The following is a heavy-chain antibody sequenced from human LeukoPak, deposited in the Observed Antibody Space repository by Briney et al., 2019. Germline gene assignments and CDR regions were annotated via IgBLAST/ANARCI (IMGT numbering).Heavy chain of an antibody. V-gene: IGHV3-30*18. D-gene: IGHD4-23*01. CDR3: ANDQTPPLH. CDR2: ISYDGSNK. J-gene: IGHJ1*01. Sequence: GGSLRLSCAASGFTFSSYGMHWVRQAPGKGLEWVAVISYDGSNKYYADSVKGRFTISRDNSKNTLYLQMNSLRAEDTAVYYCANDQTPPLHWGQGTLVTVSS. CDR1: GFTFSSYG.